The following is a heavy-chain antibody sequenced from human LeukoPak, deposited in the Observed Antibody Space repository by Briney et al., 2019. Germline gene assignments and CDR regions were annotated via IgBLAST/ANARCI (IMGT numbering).Heavy chain of an antibody. V-gene: IGHV3-33*01. CDR3: ARDRGLGNFDY. D-gene: IGHD3-10*01. Sequence: GRSLRLSCAASGFTFSSYGMHWVRQAPDKGLEWVAVIWYDGSNKYYADSVKGRFTISRDNSKNTLYLQMNSLRAEDTAVYYCARDRGLGNFDYWGQGTLVTVSS. J-gene: IGHJ4*02. CDR2: IWYDGSNK. CDR1: GFTFSSYG.